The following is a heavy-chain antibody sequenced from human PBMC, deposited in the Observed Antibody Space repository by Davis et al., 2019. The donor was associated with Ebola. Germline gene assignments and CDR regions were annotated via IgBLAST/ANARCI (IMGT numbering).Heavy chain of an antibody. CDR2: TYYSSKWNN. J-gene: IGHJ3*02. CDR3: ARFKWDLRALDI. V-gene: IGHV6-1*01. CDR1: GDSVSSNSAA. Sequence: PSETLSLTCAISGDSVSSNSAAWNWIRQSPSRGLEWLGRTYYSSKWNNDYAVFVKSRITIDPDTSKNQFSLQLNSVTPEDTAVYYCARFKWDLRALDIWGQGTMVTVSS. D-gene: IGHD1-26*01.